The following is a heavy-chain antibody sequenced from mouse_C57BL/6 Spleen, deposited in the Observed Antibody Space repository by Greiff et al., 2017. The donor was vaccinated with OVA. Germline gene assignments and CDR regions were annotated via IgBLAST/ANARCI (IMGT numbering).Heavy chain of an antibody. J-gene: IGHJ4*01. CDR2: ISDGGSYT. CDR3: ARDVVTGYGYAMDY. CDR1: GFTFSSYA. D-gene: IGHD2-5*01. V-gene: IGHV5-4*01. Sequence: EVKLQESGGGLVKPGGSLKLSCAASGFTFSSYAMSWVRQTPEKRLEWVATISDGGSYTYYPDNVKGRFTISRDNAKNNLYLQMSHLKSEDTAMYYCARDVVTGYGYAMDYWGQGTSVTVSS.